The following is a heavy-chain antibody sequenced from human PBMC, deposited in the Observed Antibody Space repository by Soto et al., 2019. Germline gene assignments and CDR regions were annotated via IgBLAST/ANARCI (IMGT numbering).Heavy chain of an antibody. V-gene: IGHV3-21*01. Sequence: GGSLRLSCAASGFTFSNYSMNWVRQAPGRGLEWVASISSSGSYIFYADSVKGRFTISRDNAKNSLYLQMNSLRAEDTAVYYCARDRSAPYSGYDPEPFAYWGQGTLVTVSS. D-gene: IGHD5-12*01. J-gene: IGHJ4*02. CDR2: ISSSGSYI. CDR3: ARDRSAPYSGYDPEPFAY. CDR1: GFTFSNYS.